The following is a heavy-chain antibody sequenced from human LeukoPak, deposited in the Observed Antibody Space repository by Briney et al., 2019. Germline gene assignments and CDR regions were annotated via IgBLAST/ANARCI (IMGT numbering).Heavy chain of an antibody. CDR1: GGSFSGYY. D-gene: IGHD3-22*01. CDR2: INHSGST. V-gene: IGHV4-34*01. Sequence: SETLSLTCAVYGGSFSGYYWSWIRQPPGKGLEWIGEINHSGSTNYNPSLKSRVTISVDRSKNQFSLKLSSVTAADTAVYYCARDQSYYYDSSVAYWGQGTLVTVSS. J-gene: IGHJ4*02. CDR3: ARDQSYYYDSSVAY.